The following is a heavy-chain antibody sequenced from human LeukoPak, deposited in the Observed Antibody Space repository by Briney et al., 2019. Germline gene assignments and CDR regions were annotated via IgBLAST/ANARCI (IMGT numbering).Heavy chain of an antibody. Sequence: GGSLRLSYAASGFTFSTYWIHWVRQAPGKGLVWVSHINGDGSSTIYADSVKGRFAISRNNAKNTLYLQMNSLRAEDTAVYYCARTMTGAFFDYWGQGALVTVSS. V-gene: IGHV3-74*01. CDR2: INGDGSST. D-gene: IGHD3-9*01. J-gene: IGHJ4*02. CDR3: ARTMTGAFFDY. CDR1: GFTFSTYW.